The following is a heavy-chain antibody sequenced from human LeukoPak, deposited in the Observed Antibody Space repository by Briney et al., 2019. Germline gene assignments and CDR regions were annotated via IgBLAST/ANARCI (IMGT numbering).Heavy chain of an antibody. J-gene: IGHJ3*02. D-gene: IGHD1-1*01. CDR3: ARLIDDFDAFDI. CDR2: ISPNSGGT. Sequence: GASVKVSCKASENTFTDYYFHWVRQAPGQGLEWMGRISPNSGGTNYARKFQGRVTMTRDMSISTVYMEVSRLTSDDTAVYYCARLIDDFDAFDIWGQGTMVTVSS. V-gene: IGHV1-2*06. CDR1: ENTFTDYY.